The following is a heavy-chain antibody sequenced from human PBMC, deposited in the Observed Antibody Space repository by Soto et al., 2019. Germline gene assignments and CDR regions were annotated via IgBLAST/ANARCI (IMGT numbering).Heavy chain of an antibody. CDR3: ARSVADPGARIDY. Sequence: PSETLSLTCGVSGGSISGSYWSWIRQSPGKGLEWLGYVYYTGSTNYSPSLRSRVSISVDTSKNEFSLRLSSVTAADTAVYFCARSVADPGARIDYWGQGTPVTVSS. J-gene: IGHJ4*02. V-gene: IGHV4-59*01. D-gene: IGHD2-8*02. CDR2: VYYTGST. CDR1: GGSISGSY.